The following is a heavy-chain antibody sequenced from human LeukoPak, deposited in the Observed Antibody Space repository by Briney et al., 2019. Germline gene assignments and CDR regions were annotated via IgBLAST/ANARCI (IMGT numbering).Heavy chain of an antibody. CDR1: GFTFSSYA. Sequence: PGGSLRLSCAASGFTFSSYAMHWVRQAPGKGLEWVAVISYDGSNKYYADSVKGRFTISRDNSKNTLYLQMNSLRAEDTAVYYCAKVLVPATLRYFDWLPPSGAFDIWGQGTMVTVSS. CDR2: ISYDGSNK. CDR3: AKVLVPATLRYFDWLPPSGAFDI. D-gene: IGHD3-9*01. V-gene: IGHV3-30*04. J-gene: IGHJ3*02.